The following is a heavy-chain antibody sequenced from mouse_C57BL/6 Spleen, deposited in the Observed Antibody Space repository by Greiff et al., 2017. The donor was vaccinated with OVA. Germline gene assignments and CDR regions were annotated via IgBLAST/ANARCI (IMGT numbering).Heavy chain of an antibody. V-gene: IGHV1-78*01. J-gene: IGHJ2*01. Sequence: QVQLQQSDAELVKPGASVKISCKVSGYTFTDHTIHWLKQRPEQGLECIGYIYPRDGSTKYNEKLKGKATLTADKSSRTAYMQLNSLTSEDSAVYVWARLWMGRYYFDYWGQGTTLTVSS. CDR3: ARLWMGRYYFDY. CDR2: IYPRDGST. CDR1: GYTFTDHT. D-gene: IGHD1-1*02.